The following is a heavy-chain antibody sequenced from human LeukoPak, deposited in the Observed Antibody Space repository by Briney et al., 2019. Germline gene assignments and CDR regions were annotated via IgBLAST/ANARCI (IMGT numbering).Heavy chain of an antibody. Sequence: PETLSLTCTVSGGSISSYYWSWIRQPPGKGLEWIGYIYYSGSTNYNPSLKSRVTISVDTSKNQFSLKLSSVTAADTAVYYCARASIVIAAAGDYWYFDLWGRGTLVTVSS. D-gene: IGHD6-13*01. CDR2: IYYSGST. CDR3: ARASIVIAAAGDYWYFDL. CDR1: GGSISSYY. V-gene: IGHV4-59*01. J-gene: IGHJ2*01.